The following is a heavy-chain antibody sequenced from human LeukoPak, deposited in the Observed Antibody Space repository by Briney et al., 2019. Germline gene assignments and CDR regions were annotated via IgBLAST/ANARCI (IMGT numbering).Heavy chain of an antibody. J-gene: IGHJ6*03. CDR1: GGSISSGSFS. Sequence: PSETLSLTCTVSGGSISSGSFSWGWIRQPPGKGLEWIANIYYSGSTYYNPSLKSRVTISVDTSKNQFSLKLSSVTAADTAVYYCARGRNSSWYFYYYYYMDVWGKGTTVTVSS. CDR3: ARGRNSSWYFYYYYYMDV. CDR2: IYYSGST. D-gene: IGHD6-13*01. V-gene: IGHV4-39*07.